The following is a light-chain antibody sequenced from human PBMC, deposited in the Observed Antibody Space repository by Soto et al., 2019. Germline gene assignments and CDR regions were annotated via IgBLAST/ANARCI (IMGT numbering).Light chain of an antibody. J-gene: IGKJ4*01. V-gene: IGKV3-11*01. CDR1: QSVSSY. CDR2: DAS. Sequence: EIVLTQSPATLSLSPGERATLSCRASQSVSSYLAWYQQKPGQAPRLLIYDASNRATGIPARFSGSGSGTDFTLTISGLEPEDFAGYYGQQRSNWPLTFGGGTKVEIK. CDR3: QQRSNWPLT.